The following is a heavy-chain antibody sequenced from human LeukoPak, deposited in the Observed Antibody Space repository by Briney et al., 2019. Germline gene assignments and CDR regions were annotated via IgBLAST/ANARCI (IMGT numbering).Heavy chain of an antibody. Sequence: GGSLRLSCAASGFTFSSYSMNWIRQAPGKGLEWVALISYDANIGSNKYYADSVKGRFTISRDNSKNTLYLQMNSLRAEDTAVFYCARGIRYDFWSGYYPLDFWGRGTLVTVSS. CDR3: ARGIRYDFWSGYYPLDF. D-gene: IGHD3-3*01. V-gene: IGHV3-30*03. CDR2: ISYDANIGSNK. J-gene: IGHJ4*02. CDR1: GFTFSSYS.